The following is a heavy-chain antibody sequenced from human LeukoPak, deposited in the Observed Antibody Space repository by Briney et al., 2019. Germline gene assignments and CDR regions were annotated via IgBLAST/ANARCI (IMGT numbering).Heavy chain of an antibody. J-gene: IGHJ5*02. CDR1: GGSISSSRYY. V-gene: IGHV4-39*01. CDR2: IDYSGST. CDR3: ARRVGDNWFDP. Sequence: SETLSLACTVSGGSISSSRYYWGWIRQPPGKGLEWIGSIDYSGSTYYTPSLKSRVTISVDTSKNQFSLRLSSVTAADTAVYYCARRVGDNWFDPWGQGTLVTVSS.